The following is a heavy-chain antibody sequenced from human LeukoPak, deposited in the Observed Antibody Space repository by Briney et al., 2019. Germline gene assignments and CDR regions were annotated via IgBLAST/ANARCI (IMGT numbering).Heavy chain of an antibody. J-gene: IGHJ4*02. CDR2: IYPGDSDT. CDR1: GYSFTSYW. D-gene: IGHD6-6*01. Sequence: GESLKISCKGSGYSFTSYWIGWVRQMPGKGLEWMGIIYPGDSDTRYSPSFQGQVTISVDRSIGTAYLQWKSLKASDTAIYYCARSPTSISNPYYFDFWGRGTLVTVSS. V-gene: IGHV5-51*01. CDR3: ARSPTSISNPYYFDF.